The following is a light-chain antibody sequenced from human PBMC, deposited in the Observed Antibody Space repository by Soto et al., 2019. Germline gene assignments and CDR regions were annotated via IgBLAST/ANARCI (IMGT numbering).Light chain of an antibody. CDR3: QQHDSWPRT. J-gene: IGKJ1*01. CDR2: GAS. V-gene: IGKV3-15*01. CDR1: QSVGNN. Sequence: EIVMTQSPATLSVSPGERVTLSCRASQSVGNNLAWYQQKPGQAPRLLIHGASTRHSGIPGRFRGSGSGTEFTLTISSLQSEDFAVYYCQQHDSWPRTFGQGTKVDIK.